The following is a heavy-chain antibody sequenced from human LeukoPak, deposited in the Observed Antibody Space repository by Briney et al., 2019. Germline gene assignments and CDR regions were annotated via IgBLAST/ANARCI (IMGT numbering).Heavy chain of an antibody. D-gene: IGHD3-3*01. CDR3: AKVRFLEWPDPGYYGMDV. Sequence: ESGGSLRLSCAASGFTFSSYAMSWVRQAPGKGLEWVSAISGSGGSTYYADSVKGRFTISRDNSKNTLYLQMNSLRAEDTAVYYCAKVRFLEWPDPGYYGMDVWGQGTTVTVSS. J-gene: IGHJ6*02. CDR2: ISGSGGST. V-gene: IGHV3-23*01. CDR1: GFTFSSYA.